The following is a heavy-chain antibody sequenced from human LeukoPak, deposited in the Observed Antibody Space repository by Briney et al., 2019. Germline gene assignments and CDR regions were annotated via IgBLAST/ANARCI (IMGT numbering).Heavy chain of an antibody. Sequence: ASVKVSCKASGGTFISYAISWVRQAPGQGLEWMGGIIPIFGTANYAQKFQGRVTITTDESTSTAYMELSSLRSEDTAVYYCARDRGIVVVVAANNWFDPWGQGTLVTVSS. V-gene: IGHV1-69*05. CDR1: GGTFISYA. CDR3: ARDRGIVVVVAANNWFDP. D-gene: IGHD2-15*01. CDR2: IIPIFGTA. J-gene: IGHJ5*02.